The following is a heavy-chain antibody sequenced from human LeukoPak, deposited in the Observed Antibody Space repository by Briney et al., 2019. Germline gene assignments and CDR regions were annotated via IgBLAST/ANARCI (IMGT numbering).Heavy chain of an antibody. V-gene: IGHV3-53*01. CDR1: GFTVSSNY. CDR3: ARRVSYYYDSSGYYKAHDAFDI. Sequence: GGSLRLSCAASGFTVSSNYMSWVRQAPGKGLEWVSVIYSGGSTYYADSVKGRFTISRDNSKNTLYLQVNSLRAEDTAVYYCARRVSYYYDSSGYYKAHDAFDIWGQGTMVTVSS. CDR2: IYSGGST. J-gene: IGHJ3*02. D-gene: IGHD3-22*01.